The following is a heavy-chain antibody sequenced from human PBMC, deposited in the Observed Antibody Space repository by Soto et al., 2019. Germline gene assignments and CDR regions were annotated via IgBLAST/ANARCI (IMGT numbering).Heavy chain of an antibody. CDR2: INPDSGGT. D-gene: IGHD2-21*01. J-gene: IGHJ5*02. CDR1: GYTFTGYY. CDR3: ARPYCGTNSCHGWFAP. Sequence: QVHLVQSGAEVKKPGASVKVSCKASGYTFTGYYMYWVRQAPGQGLEWMGWINPDSGGTNDAQNFQGRVTMTRDTSISTAYMELTRLTSDDTAVYYCARPYCGTNSCHGWFAPWGQGSLVTVSS. V-gene: IGHV1-2*02.